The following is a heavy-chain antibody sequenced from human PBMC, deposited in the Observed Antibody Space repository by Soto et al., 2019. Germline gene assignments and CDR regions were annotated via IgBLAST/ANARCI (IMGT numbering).Heavy chain of an antibody. CDR3: ARDGQQLVLRSAPATSGWYYYGMDV. Sequence: GASVKVCCKASGYTFTGYYMHWVRQAPGQGLEWMGWINPNSGGTNYAQKFQGWVTMTRDTSISTAYMELSRLRSDDTAVYYCARDGQQLVLRSAPATSGWYYYGMDVWGQGTTVTVSS. CDR1: GYTFTGYY. V-gene: IGHV1-2*04. J-gene: IGHJ6*02. D-gene: IGHD6-6*01. CDR2: INPNSGGT.